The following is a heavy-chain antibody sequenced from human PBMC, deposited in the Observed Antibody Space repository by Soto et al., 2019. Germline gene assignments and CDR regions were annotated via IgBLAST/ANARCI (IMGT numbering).Heavy chain of an antibody. CDR3: ARDGYDSSGDSEYFQY. CDR2: FSSSGSSI. D-gene: IGHD3-22*01. J-gene: IGHJ1*01. Sequence: EVKLVESGGGLVQPGGSLRLSCAASGFTFSTYEMNWVRQAPGKGLEWISYFSSSGSSIYYADSVKGRFTISRDNAWNSLHLQMNSLRVEDTAVYYCARDGYDSSGDSEYFQYWGQGTLVTVSS. CDR1: GFTFSTYE. V-gene: IGHV3-48*03.